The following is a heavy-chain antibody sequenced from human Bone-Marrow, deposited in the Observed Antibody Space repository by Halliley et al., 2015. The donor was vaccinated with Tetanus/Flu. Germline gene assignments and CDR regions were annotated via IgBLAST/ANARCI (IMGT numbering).Heavy chain of an antibody. D-gene: IGHD3-10*01. V-gene: IGHV3-15*01. Sequence: GATHYAAPVKGRFTISRDDSKNTLYLQMNSLKIEDTGVYYCTSSTSGARSSGNYYDYHDGMDVWGQGTTVTVSS. CDR2: GAT. CDR3: TSSTSGARSSGNYYDYHDGMDV. J-gene: IGHJ6*02.